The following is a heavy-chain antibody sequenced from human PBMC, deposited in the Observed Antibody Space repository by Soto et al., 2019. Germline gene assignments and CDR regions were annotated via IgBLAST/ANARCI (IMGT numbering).Heavy chain of an antibody. D-gene: IGHD3-9*01. CDR2: INWNGRTR. Sequence: EVQLVESGGGVIRPGGSLRLSCAASGFTFDDYGMSWVRQVPGKWLEWVAGINWNGRTRNYADSVKGRFTISRDTAKNSLYLQMNSLRAEDTALYFCARASPRGRYFDWLIFPLGHWGQGTLVTVSS. CDR3: ARASPRGRYFDWLIFPLGH. V-gene: IGHV3-20*04. J-gene: IGHJ4*02. CDR1: GFTFDDYG.